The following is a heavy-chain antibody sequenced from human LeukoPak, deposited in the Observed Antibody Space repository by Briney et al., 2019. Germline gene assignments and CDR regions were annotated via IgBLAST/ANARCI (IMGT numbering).Heavy chain of an antibody. CDR3: ARVDYDSSGYYIDY. D-gene: IGHD3-22*01. J-gene: IGHJ4*02. V-gene: IGHV4-59*01. CDR1: GGSISSYY. Sequence: SETLSLTCTVSGGSISSYYWSWIRQPPGKGLEWIGYIYYSGSTNYNPSLKSRVTISVDTSKNQFSLKLSSVTAADTAVYYCARVDYDSSGYYIDYWGQGTLVTVSS. CDR2: IYYSGST.